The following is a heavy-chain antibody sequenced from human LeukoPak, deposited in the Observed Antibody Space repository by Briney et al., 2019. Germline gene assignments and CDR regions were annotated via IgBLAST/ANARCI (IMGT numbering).Heavy chain of an antibody. V-gene: IGHV3-30*18. D-gene: IGHD1-26*01. CDR2: ISYDGSNE. CDR3: AKEPAVGATTLYFQH. J-gene: IGHJ1*01. CDR1: GFTFSSYG. Sequence: PGRSLRLSCAASGFTFSSYGMHWVRQAPGKGLERVAVISYDGSNEYYADSVKGRFTISRDNSKNTLYLQMNSLRAEDTAVYYCAKEPAVGATTLYFQHWGQGNLVTVSS.